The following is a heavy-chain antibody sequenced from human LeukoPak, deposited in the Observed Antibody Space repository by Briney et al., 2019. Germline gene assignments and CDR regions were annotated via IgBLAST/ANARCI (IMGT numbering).Heavy chain of an antibody. CDR3: AKDGGSDPDSFDI. CDR2: ISSTSTYI. CDR1: GFTFSSYT. V-gene: IGHV3-21*01. D-gene: IGHD2-15*01. J-gene: IGHJ3*02. Sequence: GGSLRLSCAASGFTFSSYTMNWVRQTPGKGLEWVSAISSTSTYIYYAASVKGRFTISRDNTKNSLYLQMNSLRAEDTAVYYCAKDGGSDPDSFDIWGQGTMVTVSS.